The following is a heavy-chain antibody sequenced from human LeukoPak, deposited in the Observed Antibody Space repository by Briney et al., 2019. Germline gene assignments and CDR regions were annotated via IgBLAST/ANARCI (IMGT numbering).Heavy chain of an antibody. Sequence: SETLSLTCAVYGGSFSGYYWSWIRQPPGKGLEWIGEINHSGSTNYNPSLKSRVTISVDTSKNQFSLKLSSVTAADTAVYYRARADIAVAGTPDAFDIWGQGTMVTVSS. CDR1: GGSFSGYY. CDR2: INHSGST. J-gene: IGHJ3*02. CDR3: ARADIAVAGTPDAFDI. D-gene: IGHD6-19*01. V-gene: IGHV4-34*01.